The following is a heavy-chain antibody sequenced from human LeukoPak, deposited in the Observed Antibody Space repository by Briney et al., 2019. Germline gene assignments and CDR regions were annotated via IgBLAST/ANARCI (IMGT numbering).Heavy chain of an antibody. CDR2: ISAYNGNT. CDR3: ARGPRYDFWSGYSTYYYYYGMDV. CDR1: GYTFTGYY. V-gene: IGHV1-18*04. D-gene: IGHD3-3*01. Sequence: GASVKVSCKASGYTFTGYYMHWVRQAPGQGLEWMGWISAYNGNTNYAQKLQGRVTMTTDTSTSTAYMELRSLRSDDTAVYYCARGPRYDFWSGYSTYYYYYGMDVWGQGTTVTVSS. J-gene: IGHJ6*02.